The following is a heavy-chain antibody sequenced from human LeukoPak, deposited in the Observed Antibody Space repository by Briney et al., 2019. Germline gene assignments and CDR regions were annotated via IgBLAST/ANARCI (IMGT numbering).Heavy chain of an antibody. D-gene: IGHD6-13*01. CDR2: ISSSSTYI. J-gene: IGHJ4*02. CDR1: GFTFSSYS. V-gene: IGHV3-21*01. Sequence: GGSLRLSCAGSGFTFSSYSMNWVRQAPGKGLEWVSSISSSSTYIYYADSVKGRFTISRDNAKNSLYLQMNSLRAEDTAVYYCAGVWSPPYTSSRPYYFDYWGQGTLVTVSS. CDR3: AGVWSPPYTSSRPYYFDY.